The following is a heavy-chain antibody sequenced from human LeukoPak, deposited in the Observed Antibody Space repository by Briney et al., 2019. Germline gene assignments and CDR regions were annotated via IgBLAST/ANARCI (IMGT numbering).Heavy chain of an antibody. V-gene: IGHV4-59*01. CDR2: IYYSGST. Sequence: TSETLSLTCTVSGGSISSYYWSWIRQPPGKGLEWIGYIYYSGSTNYYPSLRSRVTISVDTSKNQFSLKLSSVTAADTAVYYCARDSRGVVGAKTPWFDPWGQGTLVTVSS. D-gene: IGHD1-26*01. J-gene: IGHJ5*02. CDR1: GGSISSYY. CDR3: ARDSRGVVGAKTPWFDP.